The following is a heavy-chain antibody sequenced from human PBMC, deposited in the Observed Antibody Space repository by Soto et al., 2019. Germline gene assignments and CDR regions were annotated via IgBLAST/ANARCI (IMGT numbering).Heavy chain of an antibody. Sequence: SETLSLTCAVYGGSFSGYYWSWIRQPPGKGLEWIGEINHSGSTNYNPSLKSRVTISVDTSKNQFSLKLSSVTAADTAVYYCARGRRGPREVLRFLEWLWFLFDYWGQGTLVTVSS. V-gene: IGHV4-34*01. J-gene: IGHJ4*02. D-gene: IGHD3-3*01. CDR2: INHSGST. CDR1: GGSFSGYY. CDR3: ARGRRGPREVLRFLEWLWFLFDY.